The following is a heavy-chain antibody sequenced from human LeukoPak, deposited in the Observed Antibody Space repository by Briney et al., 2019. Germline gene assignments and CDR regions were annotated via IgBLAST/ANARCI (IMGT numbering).Heavy chain of an antibody. D-gene: IGHD6-13*01. J-gene: IGHJ4*02. Sequence: SETLSLTCTVSSGSISTYYWSWIRQPPGKGLEWIGYIYYSGSTNYNPSLNSRVTISVDTSKNQFSLKLSSVTAADTAVYYCARSFHNSSWYFDYWGREPWSPSPQ. CDR1: SGSISTYY. CDR2: IYYSGST. CDR3: ARSFHNSSWYFDY. V-gene: IGHV4-59*08.